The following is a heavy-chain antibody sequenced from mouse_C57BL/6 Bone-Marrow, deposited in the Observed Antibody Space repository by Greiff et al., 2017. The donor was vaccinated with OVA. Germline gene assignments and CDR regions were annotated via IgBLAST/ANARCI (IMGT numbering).Heavy chain of an antibody. CDR3: ARGTVVAWYFDV. CDR1: GYTFTSYW. CDR2: IYPGSGST. V-gene: IGHV1-55*01. Sequence: QVQLQQPGAELVKPGASVKMSCKASGYTFTSYWITWVKQRPGQGLEWIGDIYPGSGSTNYNEKFKSKATLTVDTSSSTAYMQLSSLTSEDSAVYYYARGTVVAWYFDVWGTGTTVTVSS. D-gene: IGHD1-1*01. J-gene: IGHJ1*03.